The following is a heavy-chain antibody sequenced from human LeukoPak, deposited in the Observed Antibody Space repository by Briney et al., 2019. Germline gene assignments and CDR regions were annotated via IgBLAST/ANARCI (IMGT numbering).Heavy chain of an antibody. Sequence: GGSLRLSCAASGFTFSSYSMNWVRQAPGKGLEWVSSISSSSSYIYYADSVKGRFTISRDNAKTTLYLQMNSLRAEDTAIYYCARIMVATTREAFDYWGQGTRVTVSS. CDR2: ISSSSSYI. V-gene: IGHV3-21*01. J-gene: IGHJ4*02. CDR1: GFTFSSYS. CDR3: ARIMVATTREAFDY. D-gene: IGHD5-12*01.